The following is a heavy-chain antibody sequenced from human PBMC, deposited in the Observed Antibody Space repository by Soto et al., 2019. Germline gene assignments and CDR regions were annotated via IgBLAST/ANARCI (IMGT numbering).Heavy chain of an antibody. CDR3: ARDHLEWLFGQPPRSYYFDY. CDR2: ISAYNGNT. Sequence: ASVKVSCKASGYTFTSYGISWVRQAPGQGLEWMGWISAYNGNTNYAQKLQGRVTMTTDTSTSTAYMELRSLRSDDTAVYYCARDHLEWLFGQPPRSYYFDYWGQGTLVTVSS. V-gene: IGHV1-18*01. D-gene: IGHD3-3*01. CDR1: GYTFTSYG. J-gene: IGHJ4*02.